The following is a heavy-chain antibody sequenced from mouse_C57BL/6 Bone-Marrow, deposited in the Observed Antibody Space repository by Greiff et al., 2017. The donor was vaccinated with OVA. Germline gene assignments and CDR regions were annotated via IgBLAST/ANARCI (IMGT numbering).Heavy chain of an antibody. CDR2: ISSGSSTF. J-gene: IGHJ2*01. Sequence: EVQVVESGGGLVKPGGSLKLSCAASGFTFSDYGMHWVRQAPEKGLEWVAYISSGSSTFYYADTVKVRFTISRDNAKNTLFLQRTRLRAEDTAMYYCESDDYFDYWGQGTTLTVSS. CDR3: ESDDYFDY. CDR1: GFTFSDYG. V-gene: IGHV5-17*01.